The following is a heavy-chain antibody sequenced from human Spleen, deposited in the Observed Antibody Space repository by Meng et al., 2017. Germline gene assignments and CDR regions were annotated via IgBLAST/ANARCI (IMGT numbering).Heavy chain of an antibody. V-gene: IGHV1-2*06. CDR3: IREGCNAGSCFYY. CDR1: GYTFTGYY. Sequence: ASVKVSCKASGYTFTGYYMHWVRQAPGQGLEWMGRIHPNSGDTNYAQKFQGRVTMTGDTSIATVYMELTSLRSDDTAVFYCIREGCNAGSCFYYWGQGTQVTVSS. D-gene: IGHD2-15*01. J-gene: IGHJ4*02. CDR2: IHPNSGDT.